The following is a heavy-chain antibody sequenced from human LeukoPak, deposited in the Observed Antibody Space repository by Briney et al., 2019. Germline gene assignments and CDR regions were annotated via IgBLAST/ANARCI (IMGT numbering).Heavy chain of an antibody. D-gene: IGHD1-26*01. Sequence: SVKVSCKASGGTFSSYAISWVRQAPGQGLEWMGGIIPIFGTADYAQKFQGRVTITADESTSTAYMELSSLRSEDTAVYYCARGRIVGATPDAFDIWGQGTMVTVSS. CDR1: GGTFSSYA. V-gene: IGHV1-69*13. J-gene: IGHJ3*02. CDR2: IIPIFGTA. CDR3: ARGRIVGATPDAFDI.